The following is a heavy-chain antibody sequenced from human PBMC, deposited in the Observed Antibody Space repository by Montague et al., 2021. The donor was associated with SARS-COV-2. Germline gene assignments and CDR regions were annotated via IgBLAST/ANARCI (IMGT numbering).Heavy chain of an antibody. V-gene: IGHV4-39*01. CDR3: AARRGGWLRLSSWFDP. Sequence: SETLSLICTVSGGSISSSSYYWGWIRQPPGKGLEWIGSIYYSGSTYYNPSLKSRVTISVDTSKNQFSLKLSSVTAADTAVYYCAARRGGWLRLSSWFDPWGQGTLVTVPS. CDR2: IYYSGST. D-gene: IGHD5-12*01. CDR1: GGSISSSSYY. J-gene: IGHJ5*02.